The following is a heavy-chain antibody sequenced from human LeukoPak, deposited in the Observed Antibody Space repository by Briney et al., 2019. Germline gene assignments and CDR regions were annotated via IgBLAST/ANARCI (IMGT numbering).Heavy chain of an antibody. D-gene: IGHD1-26*01. CDR2: IYYTGNT. J-gene: IGHJ4*02. V-gene: IGHV4-39*01. CDR3: AKSGGYGLIDY. Sequence: SETLSLTCAVSGASISGSGYYLGWIRQPPGKGLEWIGNIYYTGNTYYNASLQSRFTIPIDTSKNQFSLRLNSVTAADTAMYYCAKSGGYGLIDYWGQGTLVTVSS. CDR1: GASISGSGYY.